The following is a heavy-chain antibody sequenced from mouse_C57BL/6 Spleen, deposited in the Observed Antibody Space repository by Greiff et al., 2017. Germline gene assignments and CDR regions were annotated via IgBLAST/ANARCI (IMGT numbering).Heavy chain of an antibody. CDR1: GYAFRSSW. Sequence: VKLMESGPELVKPGASVKISCKASGYAFRSSWMNWVKQRPGKGLEWIGRIYPGDGDTNYNGKFKGKATLTADKSSSTAYMQLSSLTSEDSAVYFCARSDYYGSSYVDYNWFAYWGQGTLVTVSA. V-gene: IGHV1-82*01. CDR3: ARSDYYGSSYVDYNWFAY. D-gene: IGHD1-1*01. CDR2: IYPGDGDT. J-gene: IGHJ3*01.